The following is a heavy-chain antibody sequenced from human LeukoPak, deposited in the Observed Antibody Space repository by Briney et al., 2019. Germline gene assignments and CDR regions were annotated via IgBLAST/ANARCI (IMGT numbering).Heavy chain of an antibody. CDR1: GGTFSSYA. D-gene: IGHD3-22*01. Sequence: GASVKASCKASGGTFSSYAISWVRQAPGQGLEWMGRIIPIFGTANYAQKFQGRVTITTDESTSTAYMELSSLRSEDTAVYYCASAPYYYDSSLRFDYWGQGTLVTVSS. CDR3: ASAPYYYDSSLRFDY. J-gene: IGHJ4*02. CDR2: IIPIFGTA. V-gene: IGHV1-69*05.